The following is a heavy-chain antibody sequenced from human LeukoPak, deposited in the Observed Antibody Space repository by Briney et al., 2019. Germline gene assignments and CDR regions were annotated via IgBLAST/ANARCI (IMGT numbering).Heavy chain of an antibody. D-gene: IGHD3-3*01. Sequence: GGSLRLSCAASGFTFSSYAMSWVRQAPGKGLEWVSAISGSGGSTYYADSVKGRFTISRDNSKNTLYLQMNSLRAEDTAVYYCAKDMITIFGVVTPHDAFDVWGQGTMVTVSS. CDR1: GFTFSSYA. CDR3: AKDMITIFGVVTPHDAFDV. V-gene: IGHV3-23*01. CDR2: ISGSGGST. J-gene: IGHJ3*01.